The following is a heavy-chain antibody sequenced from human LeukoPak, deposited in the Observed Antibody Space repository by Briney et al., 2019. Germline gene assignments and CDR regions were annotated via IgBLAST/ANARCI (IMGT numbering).Heavy chain of an antibody. J-gene: IGHJ4*02. D-gene: IGHD5-24*01. CDR2: INPNSDGT. Sequence: ASVKVSCKASGYTFTGYYMHWVRQAPGQGLEWMGWINPNSDGTNYAQKFQGRVTMTRDTSISTAYMELSRLRSDDTAVYYCARGRRDGYNFWYYWGQGTLVTVSS. CDR3: ARGRRDGYNFWYY. V-gene: IGHV1-2*02. CDR1: GYTFTGYY.